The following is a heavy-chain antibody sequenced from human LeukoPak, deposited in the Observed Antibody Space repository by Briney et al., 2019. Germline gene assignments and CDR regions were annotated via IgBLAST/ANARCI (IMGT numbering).Heavy chain of an antibody. D-gene: IGHD3-22*01. J-gene: IGHJ3*02. CDR3: ARETERSPDYYDSSGYYSEVHDAFDI. Sequence: ASVKVSCKASGYTFTGYYMHWVRQAPGQGLEWMGWINPNSGGTNYAQKFQGWVTMTRDTSISTAYMELSRLSSDDTAVYYCARETERSPDYYDSSGYYSEVHDAFDIWGQGTMVTVSS. CDR2: INPNSGGT. V-gene: IGHV1-2*04. CDR1: GYTFTGYY.